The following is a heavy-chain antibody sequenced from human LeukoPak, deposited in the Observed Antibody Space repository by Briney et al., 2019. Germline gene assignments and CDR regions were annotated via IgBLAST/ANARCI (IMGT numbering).Heavy chain of an antibody. D-gene: IGHD3-10*01. V-gene: IGHV4-59*11. CDR1: GGSISSHF. CDR3: ARVGSRSSRGFGDFDL. Sequence: SETLSLTCTVAGGSISSHFWRWVRQPPGKGLEWIGYISDTGSADYNPSLKSRVIISVDTSQNQFSLRLSSVTAADTALYYCARVGSRSSRGFGDFDLWGRGTLVTVSS. J-gene: IGHJ2*01. CDR2: ISDTGSA.